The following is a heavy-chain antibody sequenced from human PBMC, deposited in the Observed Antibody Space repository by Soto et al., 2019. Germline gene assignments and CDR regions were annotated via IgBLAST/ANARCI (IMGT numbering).Heavy chain of an antibody. J-gene: IGHJ4*02. CDR1: GDSNHSFY. CDR3: AAGEASSRNLAPYYLNF. V-gene: IGHV4-59*01. CDR2: ISYTGTA. Sequence: PSETLSLTCTVSGDSNHSFYWAWIRQPPGKGLEWIGHISYTGTANYNPSLRGRVTISEDTSKNQFSLKLLSVTSADTAVYFCAAGEASSRNLAPYYLNFWGQGTLVTVSS. D-gene: IGHD6-13*01.